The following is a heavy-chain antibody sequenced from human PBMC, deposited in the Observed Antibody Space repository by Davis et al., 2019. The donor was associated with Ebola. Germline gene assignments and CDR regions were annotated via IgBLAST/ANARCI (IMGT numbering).Heavy chain of an antibody. CDR3: ARGSILWFRELGDV. CDR2: INHSGST. J-gene: IGHJ6*02. V-gene: IGHV4-34*01. Sequence: GSLRLSCAASGFTFSDYYMSWIRQAPGKGLEWIGEINHSGSTNYNPSLKSRVTISVDTSKNQFSLKLSSVTAADTAVYYCARGSILWFRELGDVWGQGTTVTVSS. D-gene: IGHD3-10*01. CDR1: GFTFSDYY.